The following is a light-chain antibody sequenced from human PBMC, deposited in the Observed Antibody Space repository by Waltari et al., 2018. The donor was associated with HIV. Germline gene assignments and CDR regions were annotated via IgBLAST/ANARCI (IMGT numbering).Light chain of an antibody. J-gene: IGKJ4*01. CDR1: QSVGDY. CDR3: QQRSTWPGPT. CDR2: DAS. Sequence: EIVFTQSPATLSLSPGERDTLPCRASQSVGDYLAWYQQKPGQAPKLFIYDASNRATGSPARFSGSGVGTDFTLTISSLEPEDFAVYYCQQRSTWPGPTFGGGTKVEI. V-gene: IGKV3-11*01.